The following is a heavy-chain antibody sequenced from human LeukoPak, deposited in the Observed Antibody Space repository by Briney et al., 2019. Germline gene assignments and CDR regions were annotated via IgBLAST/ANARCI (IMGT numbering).Heavy chain of an antibody. Sequence: GGSLRLSCAASGFTVSSNYMSWVRQAPGKGLEWVSVIHSGGSTYYADSVKGRFTISRDNSKNTLYLQMNSLRAEDTAVYYCARDYRYYYGSGSYYYWGQGTLVTVSS. CDR1: GFTVSSNY. V-gene: IGHV3-66*01. J-gene: IGHJ4*02. CDR2: IHSGGST. D-gene: IGHD3-10*01. CDR3: ARDYRYYYGSGSYYY.